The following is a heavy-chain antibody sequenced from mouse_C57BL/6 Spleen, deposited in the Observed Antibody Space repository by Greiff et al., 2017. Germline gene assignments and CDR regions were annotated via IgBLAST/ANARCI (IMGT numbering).Heavy chain of an antibody. CDR3: ARRNDYYGSSYAMDY. V-gene: IGHV5-17*01. CDR2: ISSGSSTI. D-gene: IGHD1-1*01. J-gene: IGHJ4*01. CDR1: GFTFSDYG. Sequence: EVQVVESGGGLVKPGGSLKLSCAASGFTFSDYGMHWVRQAPEKGLEWVAYISSGSSTIYYADTVKGRFTISRDNAKNTLFLQMTSLRSEDTAMYYCARRNDYYGSSYAMDYWGQGTSVTVSS.